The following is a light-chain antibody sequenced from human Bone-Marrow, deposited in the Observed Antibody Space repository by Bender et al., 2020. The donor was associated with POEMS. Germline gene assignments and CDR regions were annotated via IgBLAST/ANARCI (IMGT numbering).Light chain of an antibody. V-gene: IGLV2-14*01. J-gene: IGLJ2*01. CDR3: CSYAGSNTLV. Sequence: QSALTQPASVSGSPGQSITISCTGTSSDVGAYNYVSWYQQHPGKAPKLMIYDVTYRPSGVSERFSGSKSSNTASLTISGLQAEDEADYHCCSYAGSNTLVFGGGTKLTVL. CDR2: DVT. CDR1: SSDVGAYNY.